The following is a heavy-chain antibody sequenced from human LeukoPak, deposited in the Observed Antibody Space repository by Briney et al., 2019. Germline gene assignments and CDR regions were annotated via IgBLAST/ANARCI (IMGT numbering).Heavy chain of an antibody. CDR2: IIPIFGTA. CDR1: GGTFSSYA. CDR3: AGDGYSGYDYNWFDP. Sequence: GASVKVSCKASGGTFSSYAISWVRQAPGQGLEWMGGIIPIFGTANYAQKFQGRVTITADGSTSTAYMELSSLRSEDTAVYYCAGDGYSGYDYNWFDPWGQGTLVTVSS. V-gene: IGHV1-69*01. D-gene: IGHD5-12*01. J-gene: IGHJ5*02.